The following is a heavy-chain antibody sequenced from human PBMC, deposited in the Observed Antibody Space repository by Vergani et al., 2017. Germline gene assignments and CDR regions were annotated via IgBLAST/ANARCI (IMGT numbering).Heavy chain of an antibody. J-gene: IGHJ5*02. Sequence: QVQLVQSGAEVKKPGASVKVSCKVSGYTLTELSMHWVRPAPGKGLEWMGGFDPEDGETIYAQKFQGRVTMTEDTSTDTAYMELSSLRSEDTAVYYCATRSTSCYGVRFCWFDPWGQGTLVTVSS. CDR2: FDPEDGET. CDR1: GYTLTELS. V-gene: IGHV1-24*01. CDR3: ATRSTSCYGVRFCWFDP. D-gene: IGHD2-2*01.